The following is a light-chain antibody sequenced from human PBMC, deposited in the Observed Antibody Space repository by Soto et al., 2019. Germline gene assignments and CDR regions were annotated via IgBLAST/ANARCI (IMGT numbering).Light chain of an antibody. CDR3: QQRSNWPPIT. J-gene: IGKJ4*01. Sequence: EIVLTQSPATLSLSPGERATLSCRASQSVSSYLAWYQQKPGQAPRPLIYDASNRATGITARFSGSGSGTDFTLTISSLEPEDFAVYYGQQRSNWPPITFGGGTKVEIK. CDR1: QSVSSY. CDR2: DAS. V-gene: IGKV3-11*01.